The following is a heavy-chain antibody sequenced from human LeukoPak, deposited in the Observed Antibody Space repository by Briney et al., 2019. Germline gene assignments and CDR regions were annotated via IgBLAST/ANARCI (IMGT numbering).Heavy chain of an antibody. Sequence: SVKVSCKASGGTFSSYAISWVRQAPGQGLEWMGGIIPIFGTANYAQKFQGRVTITADESTSTAYMELSSLRSEDTAVYYCARVGNYDFPFDYWGQGTLVTVSS. CDR2: IIPIFGTA. J-gene: IGHJ4*02. CDR1: GGTFSSYA. CDR3: ARVGNYDFPFDY. D-gene: IGHD3-3*01. V-gene: IGHV1-69*13.